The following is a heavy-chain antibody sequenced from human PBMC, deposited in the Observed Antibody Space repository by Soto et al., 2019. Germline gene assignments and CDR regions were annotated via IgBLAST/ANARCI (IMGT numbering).Heavy chain of an antibody. CDR1: GFTFSSYA. CDR2: ISYDGSNK. D-gene: IGHD2-15*01. V-gene: IGHV3-30-3*01. CDR3: ARGYCSGGSCYALPTGVY. J-gene: IGHJ4*02. Sequence: QVQLVESGGGVVQPGRSLRLSCAASGFTFSSYAMHWVRQAPGKGLEWVAVISYDGSNKYYEDSVKGRFTISRDNSKNTLYLQLNSLRAEDTAVYYCARGYCSGGSCYALPTGVYWGQGTLVTVSS.